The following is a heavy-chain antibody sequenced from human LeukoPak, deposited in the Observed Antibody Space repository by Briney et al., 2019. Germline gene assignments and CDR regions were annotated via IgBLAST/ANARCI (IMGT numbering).Heavy chain of an antibody. CDR2: INHSGSN. D-gene: IGHD3-10*01. V-gene: IGHV4-34*01. J-gene: IGHJ5*02. CDR3: ARNRYYYGSKNYGVPNWFDP. Sequence: PSETLSLTCAVYGGSFSGYYWSWIRQSPGKGLEWIGEINHSGSNNYNPSLKSRVTISVDTSKNQFSLKLTSVTAADTAVYYCARNRYYYGSKNYGVPNWFDPWGQGTLVTVSS. CDR1: GGSFSGYY.